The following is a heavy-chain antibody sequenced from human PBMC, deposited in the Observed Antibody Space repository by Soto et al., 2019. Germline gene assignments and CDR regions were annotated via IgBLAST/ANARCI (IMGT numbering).Heavy chain of an antibody. CDR3: ARIHFGDEPSYYYYGMDV. Sequence: QVQLQESGPGVVKPSQTLSLTCTVSGGSFSSGDYYWSWVRQPPGKDLEWIGYIYYTGSTFNNPSLKSRVSISIDTSQTQFSLKLSSVTAADTAVYYCARIHFGDEPSYYYYGMDVWGQGTTVTVSS. V-gene: IGHV4-30-4*01. J-gene: IGHJ6*02. CDR1: GGSFSSGDYY. D-gene: IGHD4-17*01. CDR2: IYYTGST.